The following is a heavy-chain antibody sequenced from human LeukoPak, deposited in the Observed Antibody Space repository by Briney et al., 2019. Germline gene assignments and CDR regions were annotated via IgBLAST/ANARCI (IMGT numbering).Heavy chain of an antibody. CDR1: GFTFSTYG. D-gene: IGHD3-10*01. CDR3: AKDHYYYGSGIYFMHYFDY. Sequence: GGSLRLSCAASGFTFSTYGMHWVRQAPGKGLEWVAVISYDGSNKYYADSVKGRFTISRENSKNTLHLQMNSLRAEDTAVYYCAKDHYYYGSGIYFMHYFDYWGQGTLVTVSS. J-gene: IGHJ4*02. CDR2: ISYDGSNK. V-gene: IGHV3-30*18.